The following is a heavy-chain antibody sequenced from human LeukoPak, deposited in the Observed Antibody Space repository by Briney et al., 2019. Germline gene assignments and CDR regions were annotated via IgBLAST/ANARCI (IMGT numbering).Heavy chain of an antibody. CDR2: IIPIFGTA. J-gene: IGHJ3*02. V-gene: IGHV1-69*05. Sequence: GASVKVSCKASGGTFSSYAISWVRQAPGQGLEWMGGIIPIFGTANYAQKFQGRVTITTDESTSTAYMELSSLRSEDTAVYYCARGVVVVPAAPPSAFDIWGQGTMVTVSS. D-gene: IGHD2-2*01. CDR3: ARGVVVVPAAPPSAFDI. CDR1: GGTFSSYA.